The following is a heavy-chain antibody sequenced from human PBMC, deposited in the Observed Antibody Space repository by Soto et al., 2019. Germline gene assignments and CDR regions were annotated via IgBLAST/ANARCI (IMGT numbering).Heavy chain of an antibody. CDR3: ARGLGYCSTTTCTEDWFDP. CDR1: GDSISSGDNS. CDR2: VFRSGCS. Sequence: SETLSLTCTVSGDSISSGDNSWRWIRLPPGKGLDWIGYVFRSGCSFSNPSLTGRVSLSVDTSKNQFSLRLTSVTAADTAVYFCARGLGYCSTTTCTEDWFDPWGPGTLVTVSS. D-gene: IGHD2-2*01. V-gene: IGHV4-30-2*01. J-gene: IGHJ5*02.